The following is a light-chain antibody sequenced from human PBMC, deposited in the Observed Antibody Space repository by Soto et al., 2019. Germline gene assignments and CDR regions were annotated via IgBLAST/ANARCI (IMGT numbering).Light chain of an antibody. J-gene: IGKJ1*01. CDR1: RDLDNS. Sequence: DMQVSESPASLCTSVGDRVTITCRASRDLDNSLAWYQQIPGKAPKLLIYAASTLQSGVPSRFRGSGSGTSFTLTITTLQPEDVATYRCQQSSKAPWIFGQGTKVDIK. CDR2: AAS. V-gene: IGKV1-27*01. CDR3: QQSSKAPWI.